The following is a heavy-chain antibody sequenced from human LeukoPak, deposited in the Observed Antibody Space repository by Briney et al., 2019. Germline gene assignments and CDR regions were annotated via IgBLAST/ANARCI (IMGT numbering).Heavy chain of an antibody. CDR1: GFIFSDYS. Sequence: PGGSLRLSCVASGFIFSDYSMNWVRQAPGKGLEWISYVGIDSGNTMKADSVKGRFTISGDRAKNSLYLQIDTLRVEDTAVYYCARDTKYAFDNWGQATLVTVSS. CDR3: ARDTKYAFDN. V-gene: IGHV3-48*01. J-gene: IGHJ4*02. CDR2: VGIDSGNT. D-gene: IGHD2-2*01.